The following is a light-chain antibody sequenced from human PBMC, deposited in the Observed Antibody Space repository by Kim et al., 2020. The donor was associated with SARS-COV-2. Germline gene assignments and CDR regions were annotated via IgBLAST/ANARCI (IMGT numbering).Light chain of an antibody. CDR1: KLGDKY. CDR2: QDN. CDR3: QAWDSSTGV. V-gene: IGLV3-1*01. J-gene: IGLJ3*02. Sequence: SYELTQPPSVSVSPGQTASITCSGDKLGDKYACWYQQKPGQSPVLVIYQDNKRPSGIPERFSGSNSGNTVTLTISGTQAMDEADYYCQAWDSSTGVFGGGTQLTVL.